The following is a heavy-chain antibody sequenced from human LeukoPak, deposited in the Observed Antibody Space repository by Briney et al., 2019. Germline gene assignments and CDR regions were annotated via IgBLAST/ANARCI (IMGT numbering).Heavy chain of an antibody. V-gene: IGHV1-18*01. Sequence: GASVKVSCKASGYTFTSYGIIWVRQAPGQGLEWMGWISAYNGNTDYSQNLQGRATMTTDTSTNTAYMELRSLRSDDTAVYYCARDLTYWGQGTLVTVSS. CDR3: ARDLTY. J-gene: IGHJ4*02. CDR1: GYTFTSYG. CDR2: ISAYNGNT.